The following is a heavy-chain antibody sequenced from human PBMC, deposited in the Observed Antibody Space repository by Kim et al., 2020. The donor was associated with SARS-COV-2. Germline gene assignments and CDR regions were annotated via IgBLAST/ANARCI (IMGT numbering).Heavy chain of an antibody. Sequence: GGSLRLSCAASGFTFDDYAMHWVRQAPGKGLEWVSGISWNSGSIGYADSVKGRFTISRDNAKNSLYLQMNSLRAEDTALYYCAKEGSSSWYYFDYWGQGTLGTVSS. CDR3: AKEGSSSWYYFDY. CDR1: GFTFDDYA. D-gene: IGHD6-13*01. J-gene: IGHJ4*02. V-gene: IGHV3-9*01. CDR2: ISWNSGSI.